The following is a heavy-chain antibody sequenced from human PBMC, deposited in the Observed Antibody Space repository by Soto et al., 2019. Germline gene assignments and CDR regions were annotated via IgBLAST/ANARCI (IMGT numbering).Heavy chain of an antibody. CDR1: GFTFSTCS. J-gene: IGHJ4*02. CDR2: ISSSSSYI. D-gene: IGHD5-18*01. V-gene: IGHV3-21*01. Sequence: PGESLRLSCPPSGFTFSTCSGNPVRQAPGKGLEWVSSISSSSSYIYYADSVKGRFTTSRDNAKNSLYLQMNSLRAEDTAVYYCARDQPGYSYGYGLGYWGQGP. CDR3: ARDQPGYSYGYGLGY.